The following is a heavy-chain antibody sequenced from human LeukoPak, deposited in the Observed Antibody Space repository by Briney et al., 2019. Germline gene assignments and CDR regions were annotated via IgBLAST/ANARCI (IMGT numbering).Heavy chain of an antibody. Sequence: PGRSLRLSCAASGFTFSSYGMHWVRQAPGKGLEWVAVVSYDGSKYYADSVKGRFTISRDNSKNTLYLQMNGLRTEDTAMYYCTRRGGGHEFDHWGQGTLVTVSS. D-gene: IGHD3-10*01. CDR1: GFTFSSYG. CDR3: TRRGGGHEFDH. CDR2: VSYDGSK. J-gene: IGHJ4*02. V-gene: IGHV3-30*03.